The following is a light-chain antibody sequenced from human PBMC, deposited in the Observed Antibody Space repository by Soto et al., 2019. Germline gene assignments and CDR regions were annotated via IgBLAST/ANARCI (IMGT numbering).Light chain of an antibody. CDR2: YVD. V-gene: IGLV2-14*03. CDR3: CSYADGSIYF. CDR1: SRDVGAYDY. Sequence: QSVLTQPASVSGSPGQSITISCTGTSRDVGAYDYVSWYLQYPDKAPQLLICYVDHRPSGVSSRFSGSKSGNTASLTISGLQAEDEGDYYCCSYADGSIYFFGTGTKVTVL. J-gene: IGLJ1*01.